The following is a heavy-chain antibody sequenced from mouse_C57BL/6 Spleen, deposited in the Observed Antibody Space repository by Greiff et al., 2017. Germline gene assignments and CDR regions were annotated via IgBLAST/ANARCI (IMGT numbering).Heavy chain of an antibody. CDR3: ARTVVAPYWYVDV. CDR2: IYPSDSET. CDR1: GYTFTSYW. V-gene: IGHV1-61*01. D-gene: IGHD1-1*01. Sequence: QVQLQQPGAELVRPGSSVKLSCKASGYTFTSYWMDWVKQRPGQGLEWIGNIYPSDSETHYNQKFKDKATLTVDKSSSTAYMQLSSLTSEDSAVYYCARTVVAPYWYVDVWGTGTTVTVSS. J-gene: IGHJ1*03.